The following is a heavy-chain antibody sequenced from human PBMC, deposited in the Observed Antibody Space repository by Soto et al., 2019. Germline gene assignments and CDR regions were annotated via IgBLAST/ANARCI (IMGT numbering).Heavy chain of an antibody. J-gene: IGHJ6*02. CDR1: RFTFSSYA. Sequence: GGSLRLSCAASRFTFSSYAMHWVRQAPGKGLEWVAVISYDGSNKYYADSVKGRFTISRDNSKNTLYLQMNSLRAEDTAVYYCARDNDGMDVWGQGTTVTVSS. V-gene: IGHV3-30-3*01. CDR2: ISYDGSNK. CDR3: ARDNDGMDV.